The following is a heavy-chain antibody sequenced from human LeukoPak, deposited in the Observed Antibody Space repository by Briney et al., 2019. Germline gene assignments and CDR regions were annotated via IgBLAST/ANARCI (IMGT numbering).Heavy chain of an antibody. CDR3: ARRPRSYSSSWIDY. D-gene: IGHD6-13*01. J-gene: IGHJ4*02. V-gene: IGHV4-31*03. CDR2: IYYSGST. CDR1: GGSLSSGGYY. Sequence: PSETLSLTCTVSGGSLSSGGYYWRWIRQHPGTGLEWIGYIYYSGSTYYNPSLKSRVTISVDTSKNQFSLKLSSETAADTAVYYCARRPRSYSSSWIDYWGQGTLVTVSA.